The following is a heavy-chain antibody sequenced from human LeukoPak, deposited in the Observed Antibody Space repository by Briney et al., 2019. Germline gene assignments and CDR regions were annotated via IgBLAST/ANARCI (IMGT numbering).Heavy chain of an antibody. CDR1: GVTFSNYW. J-gene: IGHJ4*02. D-gene: IGHD4/OR15-4a*01. CDR2: IYHSGST. CDR3: ALQGGAN. V-gene: IGHV4-38-2*01. Sequence: GSLRLSCAASGVTFSNYWMTWVRQAPGKGLEWIGSIYHSGSTYYNPSLKSRVTISVDTSKNQFSLKLSSVTAADTAVYYCALQGGANWGQGTLVTASS.